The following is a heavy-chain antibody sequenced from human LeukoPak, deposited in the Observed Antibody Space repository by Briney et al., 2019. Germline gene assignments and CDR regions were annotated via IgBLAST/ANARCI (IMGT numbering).Heavy chain of an antibody. V-gene: IGHV4-34*01. D-gene: IGHD3-10*01. Sequence: SETLSLTCAVYGGSFSGYYWGWIRQPPGKGLEWIGSVDHSGGTYYNPSLRSRVSISVDTSKNQFSLKLSSVTAADTAVYSCAGFTFFRGVITFDYWGQGTLVTVSS. J-gene: IGHJ4*02. CDR2: VDHSGGT. CDR1: GGSFSGYY. CDR3: AGFTFFRGVITFDY.